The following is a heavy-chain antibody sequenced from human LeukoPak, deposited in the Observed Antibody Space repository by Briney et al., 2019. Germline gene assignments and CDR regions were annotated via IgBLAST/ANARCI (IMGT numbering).Heavy chain of an antibody. V-gene: IGHV4-59*01. CDR1: GGSISNYY. CDR2: IYYSGST. J-gene: IGHJ4*02. D-gene: IGHD5-18*01. Sequence: SGTLSLTCSVSGGSISNYYWGWIRQPPGKRLEWIGYIYYSGSTYYNPSLKSRATISVDTSKNQFSLQLSSVTAADTAVYFCARVPPYNSGYGGFDYWGQGTLVTVSS. CDR3: ARVPPYNSGYGGFDY.